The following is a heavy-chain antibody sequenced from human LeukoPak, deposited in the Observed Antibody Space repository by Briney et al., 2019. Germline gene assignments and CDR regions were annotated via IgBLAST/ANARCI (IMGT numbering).Heavy chain of an antibody. CDR1: GFMFRSYG. CDR2: ITGSGDIT. J-gene: IGHJ5*02. V-gene: IGHV3-23*01. D-gene: IGHD6-13*01. CDR3: TREISSWGQNWFDP. Sequence: PGGTLRLSCAASGFMFRSYGMNWVRQAPGKGLEWVSGITGSGDITYYADSVKGRFTISRDNSKNTLYLQMNSLRAEDTAVYYCTREISSWGQNWFDPWGQGTLVTVSS.